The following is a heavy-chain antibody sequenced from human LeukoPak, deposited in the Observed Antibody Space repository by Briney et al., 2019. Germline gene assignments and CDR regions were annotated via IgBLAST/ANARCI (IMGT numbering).Heavy chain of an antibody. CDR3: ARGSHYYDSSGYYAAGY. CDR1: GFTVSSKY. V-gene: IGHV3-7*04. J-gene: IGHJ4*02. D-gene: IGHD3-22*01. CDR2: IKQDGSEK. Sequence: GGSLRLSCAASGFTVSSKYMSWVRQAPGKGLEWVANIKQDGSEKYYVDSVKVRFTISRDNAKNSLYLQMNSLRAEDTAVYYCARGSHYYDSSGYYAAGYWGQGTLVTVSS.